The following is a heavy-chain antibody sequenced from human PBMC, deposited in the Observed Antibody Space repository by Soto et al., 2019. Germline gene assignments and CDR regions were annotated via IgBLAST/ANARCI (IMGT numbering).Heavy chain of an antibody. Sequence: ASVKVSCKASGYTFTIYYIHWARQAPGQGLEWMGIINPSGGSTSYAQRFQGRVTMTRDTSTSTVYMELSSLRSEDTAVYYCASGLGYYGMDVWGQGTTVTVSS. CDR1: GYTFTIYY. D-gene: IGHD3-16*01. J-gene: IGHJ6*02. V-gene: IGHV1-46*01. CDR3: ASGLGYYGMDV. CDR2: INPSGGST.